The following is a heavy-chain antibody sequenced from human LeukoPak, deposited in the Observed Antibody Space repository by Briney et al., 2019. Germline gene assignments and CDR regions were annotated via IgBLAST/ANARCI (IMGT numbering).Heavy chain of an antibody. J-gene: IGHJ4*02. CDR2: IIPIFGTA. V-gene: IGHV1-69*13. D-gene: IGHD3-22*01. CDR3: AKGRDYYDSSGYYYPSFFDY. Sequence: SVNVSCTASGGTFSSYAISWVRQAPGQGLEWMGGIIPIFGTANYAQKFQGRVTITADESTSTAYMELSSLRSEDTAVYYCAKGRDYYDSSGYYYPSFFDYWGQGTLVTVSS. CDR1: GGTFSSYA.